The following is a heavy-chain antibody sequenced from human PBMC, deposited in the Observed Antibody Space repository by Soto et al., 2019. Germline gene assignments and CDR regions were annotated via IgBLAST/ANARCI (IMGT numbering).Heavy chain of an antibody. J-gene: IGHJ4*02. CDR3: ARPPKD. CDR2: IYYSGST. V-gene: IGHV4-31*03. Sequence: QVQLQESGPGLVKPSQTLSLTCTVSGGSISSGGYYWSWIRQHPGKGLEGIGYIYYSGSTYYSPSLNSGGPISVDTAQNQCSRKLSSLTAADTAVYYCARPPKDWGQGTLVTVSS. CDR1: GGSISSGGYY.